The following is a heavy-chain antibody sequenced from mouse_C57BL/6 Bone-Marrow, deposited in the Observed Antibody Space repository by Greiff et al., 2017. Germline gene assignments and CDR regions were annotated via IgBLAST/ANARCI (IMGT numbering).Heavy chain of an antibody. CDR3: SSLFAY. Sequence: VQLKESGAELVRPGASVKLSCTASGFNIKDDYMHWVKQRPEQGLEWIGWIDPENGDTEYASKFQGKATITADTTSNTAYLQLSSLTSEDTDVYYCSSLFAYWGQGTLVTVSA. J-gene: IGHJ3*01. CDR2: IDPENGDT. CDR1: GFNIKDDY. V-gene: IGHV14-4*01.